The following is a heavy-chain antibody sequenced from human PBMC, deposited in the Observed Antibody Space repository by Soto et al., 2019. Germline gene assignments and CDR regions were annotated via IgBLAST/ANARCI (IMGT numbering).Heavy chain of an antibody. CDR3: ARDRTVSVNDYDFPYGLDA. CDR2: IYNNGRT. D-gene: IGHD3-3*01. V-gene: IGHV4-31*03. J-gene: IGHJ6*02. Sequence: QVLLQESGPRLVKPSQTLSLTCIVSGGSINTRGFYWTWIRQQPETGLEWIGNIYNNGRTSYNPSLMSRVSISLATSKKQFSLTLFSVTAADAAVYYCARDRTVSVNDYDFPYGLDAWGQGTSVIVSS. CDR1: GGSINTRGFY.